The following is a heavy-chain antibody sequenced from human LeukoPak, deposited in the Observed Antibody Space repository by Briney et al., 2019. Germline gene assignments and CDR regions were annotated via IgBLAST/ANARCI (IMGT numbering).Heavy chain of an antibody. CDR3: AKDRISASYYYYGMGV. V-gene: IGHV3-23*01. Sequence: PGGSLRLSCAASGFTFSSYAMSWVRQTPGKGLEWVSAISGSGGSTYYADSVKGRFTVSRDNSKNTLYLHMNSLRVEDTAVYYCAKDRISASYYYYGMGVWGRGTTVTVSS. CDR2: ISGSGGST. D-gene: IGHD1-26*01. CDR1: GFTFSSYA. J-gene: IGHJ6*02.